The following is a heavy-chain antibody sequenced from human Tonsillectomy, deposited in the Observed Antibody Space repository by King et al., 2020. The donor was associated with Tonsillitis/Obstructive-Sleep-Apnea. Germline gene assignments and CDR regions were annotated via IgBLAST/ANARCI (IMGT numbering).Heavy chain of an antibody. J-gene: IGHJ4*02. Sequence: VQLVESGGGLVQPGESLRLSCAASGFTLRTYAVSWVRQAPGKGLEWVSAISGSGRDTYYADSVKGRFTISRDTSKTTLYLQMNSLRAEDTAIYYCAKVPNSGSYYYSDYWGQGTLVTVSS. CDR3: AKVPNSGSYYYSDY. CDR2: ISGSGRDT. D-gene: IGHD3-10*01. CDR1: GFTLRTYA. V-gene: IGHV3-23*04.